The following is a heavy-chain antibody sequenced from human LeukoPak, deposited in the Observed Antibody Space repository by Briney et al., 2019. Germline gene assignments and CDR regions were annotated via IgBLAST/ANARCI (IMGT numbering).Heavy chain of an antibody. D-gene: IGHD6-6*01. CDR3: ARGMYSSSSWVVSWFDP. J-gene: IGHJ5*02. V-gene: IGHV5-51*01. CDR2: IYPGDSDT. Sequence: GESLKISCKISGSRLTNNWIGWVRQVPGKGLEWMGLIYPGDSDTRYSPSFQGQVTFSVDASISTAYLQLSGLRASDTAIYYCARGMYSSSSWVVSWFDPWGQGTLVTVSS. CDR1: GSRLTNNW.